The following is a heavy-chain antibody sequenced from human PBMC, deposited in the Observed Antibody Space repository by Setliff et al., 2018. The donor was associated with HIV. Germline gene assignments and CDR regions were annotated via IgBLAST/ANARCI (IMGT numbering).Heavy chain of an antibody. CDR1: GGSISSNNYY. J-gene: IGHJ6*03. V-gene: IGHV4-39*01. Sequence: SETLSLTCPVSGGSISSNNYYWGWIRQPPGRGLEWIGTMYYSGRTYYNRSLKSRVTISVDTSKNQFSLKLSSVTAADTAVYYCARHRDSGPHYYYYMDVWGKGTTVTVSS. CDR3: ARHRDSGPHYYYYMDV. CDR2: MYYSGRT. D-gene: IGHD2-15*01.